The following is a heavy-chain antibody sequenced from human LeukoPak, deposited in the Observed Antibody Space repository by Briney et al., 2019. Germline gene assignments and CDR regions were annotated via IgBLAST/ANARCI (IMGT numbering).Heavy chain of an antibody. D-gene: IGHD6-13*01. CDR3: ARDRTSSSWYGEGSNWFDP. V-gene: IGHV4-39*07. CDR1: GGSISSSSYY. Sequence: SETLSLTCTVSGGSISSSSYYWGWIRQPPGKGLGWIGSIYYSGSTYYNPSLKSRVTISVDTSKNQFSLKLSSVTAADTAVYYCARDRTSSSWYGEGSNWFDPWGQGTLVTVSS. J-gene: IGHJ5*02. CDR2: IYYSGST.